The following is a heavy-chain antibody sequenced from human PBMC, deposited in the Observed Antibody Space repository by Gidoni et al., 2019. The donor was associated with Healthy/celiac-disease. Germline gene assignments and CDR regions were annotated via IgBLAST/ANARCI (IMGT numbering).Heavy chain of an antibody. J-gene: IGHJ6*03. CDR3: AKDPDIVVVPAAMYMDV. CDR1: GFTFSSYA. V-gene: IGHV3-23*01. D-gene: IGHD2-2*01. CDR2: ISGSGGST. Sequence: EVQLLESGGGLVQPGGSLRLSCAASGFTFSSYAMSWVRQAPGKGLEWGSAISGSGGSTYYADAVKGRFTISRDNSKNTLYLQMNSLRAEDTAVYYCAKDPDIVVVPAAMYMDVWGKGTTVTVSS.